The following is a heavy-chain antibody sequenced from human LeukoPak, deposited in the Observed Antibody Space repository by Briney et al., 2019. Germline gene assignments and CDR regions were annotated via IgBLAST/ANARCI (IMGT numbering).Heavy chain of an antibody. Sequence: GASLRLSCVASGFTFSNYATSWVRQAPGKGLEWVSAITGSGTSTYYADSLKGRFTISRDNSKNTVFLQMNSLRHEDTAIYYCVIWGDYDVLTGYYVPDYWGQGTLVTVSS. D-gene: IGHD3-9*01. J-gene: IGHJ4*02. CDR3: VIWGDYDVLTGYYVPDY. V-gene: IGHV3-23*01. CDR1: GFTFSNYA. CDR2: ITGSGTST.